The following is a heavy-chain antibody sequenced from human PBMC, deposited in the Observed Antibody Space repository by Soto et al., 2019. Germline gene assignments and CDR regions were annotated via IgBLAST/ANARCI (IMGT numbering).Heavy chain of an antibody. D-gene: IGHD1-26*01. CDR3: ARDESGDSYYHYYGMDV. J-gene: IGHJ6*02. CDR2: ITPMFGTT. Sequence: QVQLVQSGAEVRKPGSSVKVSCKASGDNFNNYNINWVRQAPGQGLEWMGGITPMFGTTYYAQKFQGRNTITAYDSTNPAYMELTTLRAEDTAVYYCARDESGDSYYHYYGMDVWGQGTTVTVSS. V-gene: IGHV1-69*01. CDR1: GDNFNNYN.